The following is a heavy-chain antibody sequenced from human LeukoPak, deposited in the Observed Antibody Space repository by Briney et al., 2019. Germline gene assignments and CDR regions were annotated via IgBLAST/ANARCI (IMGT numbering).Heavy chain of an antibody. CDR2: INAGNGNT. CDR1: GYTFTSYA. CDR3: ARVQSAYCSSTSCYGGYFDY. Sequence: ASVKVSCKASGYTFTSYAMHWVRQAPGQRLEWMGWINAGNGNTKYSQKFQGRVTITRDTSASTAYMELSSLRSEDTAVYYCARVQSAYCSSTSCYGGYFDYWGQGTLVTGSS. V-gene: IGHV1-3*01. D-gene: IGHD2-2*01. J-gene: IGHJ4*02.